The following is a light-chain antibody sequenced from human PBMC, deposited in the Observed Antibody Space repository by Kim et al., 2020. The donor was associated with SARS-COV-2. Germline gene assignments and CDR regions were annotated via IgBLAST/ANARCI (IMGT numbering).Light chain of an antibody. CDR1: QDISNY. V-gene: IGKV1-33*01. Sequence: SAAGGDRGTMTCQASQDISNYLNWYQHKAGKAPNLLIYDASNLETGVPSRFSGSGSGTDFTFTISSLQPEDIATYYCQQYDNLSTFGQGTRLEIK. CDR3: QQYDNLST. J-gene: IGKJ5*01. CDR2: DAS.